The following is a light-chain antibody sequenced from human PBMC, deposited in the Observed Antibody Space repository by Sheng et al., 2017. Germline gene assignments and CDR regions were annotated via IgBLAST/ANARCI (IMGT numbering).Light chain of an antibody. Sequence: EIVMTQSPDTLSVSPGERATLSCRASQSVSTKIGWYQHKPGQAPRLLIYDASTRATDIPARFSGSGSGTEFTLTISSLQSEDSAVYYCNQYNTWSSLTFGRGTKVEI. CDR2: DAS. J-gene: IGKJ4*01. CDR1: QSVSTK. CDR3: NQYNTWSSLT. V-gene: IGKV3-15*01.